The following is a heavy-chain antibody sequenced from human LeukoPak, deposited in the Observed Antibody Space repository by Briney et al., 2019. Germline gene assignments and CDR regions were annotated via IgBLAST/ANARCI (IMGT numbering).Heavy chain of an antibody. V-gene: IGHV4-4*07. Sequence: SETLSLTCTVSGGSISSYYWSWIRQPAGKGLELIGRIYTSGSTNYNPSLKSRVTMSVDTSKNQFSLKLSSVTAADTAVYYCARTWNYYYGSGETKRMGAFDIWGQGTMVTVSS. J-gene: IGHJ3*02. CDR2: IYTSGST. CDR1: GGSISSYY. D-gene: IGHD3-10*01. CDR3: ARTWNYYYGSGETKRMGAFDI.